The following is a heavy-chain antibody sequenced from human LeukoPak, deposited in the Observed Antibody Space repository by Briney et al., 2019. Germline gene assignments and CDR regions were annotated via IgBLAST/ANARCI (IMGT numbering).Heavy chain of an antibody. D-gene: IGHD3-22*01. V-gene: IGHV4-34*01. CDR1: GGSFSGYY. Sequence: PSETLSLTCAVYGGSFSGYYWSWIRQPPGKGPEWIGEINHSGSTNYNPSLKSRVTISVDTSKNQFSLKLSSVTAADTAVYYCARLSYYDSSGPWGQGTLVTVSS. J-gene: IGHJ5*02. CDR3: ARLSYYDSSGP. CDR2: INHSGST.